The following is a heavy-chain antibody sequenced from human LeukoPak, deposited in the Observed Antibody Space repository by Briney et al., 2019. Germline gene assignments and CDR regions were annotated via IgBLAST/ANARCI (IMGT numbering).Heavy chain of an antibody. J-gene: IGHJ4*02. Sequence: GGPLRLSCAASGSTVSDNYMSWVRQAPGKGLEWVSVIYSGGNTYYADSVKGRFTISRDNSKNTLYLQMNSLRAEDTAVYYCAKGRSGSYPPYYFDYWGQGTLVTVSS. CDR1: GSTVSDNY. V-gene: IGHV3-66*01. D-gene: IGHD1-26*01. CDR3: AKGRSGSYPPYYFDY. CDR2: IYSGGNT.